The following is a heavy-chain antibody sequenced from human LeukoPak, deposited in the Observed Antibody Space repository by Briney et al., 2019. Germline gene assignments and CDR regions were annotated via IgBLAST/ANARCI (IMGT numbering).Heavy chain of an antibody. J-gene: IGHJ4*02. V-gene: IGHV3-48*01. CDR2: ISSLSGTI. D-gene: IGHD3-16*01. Sequence: PGGSLRLSCATSGFSFSSYAMSWVRQAPGKGLEWVSYISSLSGTINYADSVKGRFIISRDNAKNSMFLQMNSLRAEDTAVYYCVRDQGGAVSYWGQGTLVTVSS. CDR1: GFSFSSYA. CDR3: VRDQGGAVSY.